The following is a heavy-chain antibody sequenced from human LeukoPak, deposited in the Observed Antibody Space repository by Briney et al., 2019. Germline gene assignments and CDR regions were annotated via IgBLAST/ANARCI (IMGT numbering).Heavy chain of an antibody. V-gene: IGHV3-7*01. CDR3: ARLSAYYYGSYFYYMDV. CDR1: GFSFSSYW. D-gene: IGHD3-10*01. J-gene: IGHJ6*03. Sequence: QPGGSLRLSCEASGFSFSSYWMSWVRLAPGKGPEWVANIKQDESEKYSVDSVKGRFIISRDNAKNSVFLQMNSLRAEDTALYYCARLSAYYYGSYFYYMDVWGKGTTVTVSS. CDR2: IKQDESEK.